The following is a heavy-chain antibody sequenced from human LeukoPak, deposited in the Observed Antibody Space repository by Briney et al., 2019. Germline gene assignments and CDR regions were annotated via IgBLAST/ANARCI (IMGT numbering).Heavy chain of an antibody. CDR2: ICFSGHCT. Sequence: GGSLSLFCAVSGLTFSNAAMTWLRQAAGKGLAGVSTICFSGHCTLYADFVKGRFTIFRDNSQDTLYLQITSLRHDDTAFYYFAPRGVRGDNHLWGQRTLDTVSS. V-gene: IGHV3-23*01. D-gene: IGHD3-10*01. CDR1: GLTFSNAA. J-gene: IGHJ4*02. CDR3: APRGVRGDNHL.